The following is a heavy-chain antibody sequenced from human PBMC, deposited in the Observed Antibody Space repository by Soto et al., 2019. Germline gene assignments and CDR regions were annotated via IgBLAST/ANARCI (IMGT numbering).Heavy chain of an antibody. J-gene: IGHJ4*02. CDR1: GGSISSGGYY. CDR3: ARMPTVPTVTTRFDY. D-gene: IGHD4-17*01. CDR2: IYYSGST. Sequence: TSETLSLTCTVSGGSISSGGYYWSWIRQHPGKGLEWIGYIYYSGSTYYNPSLKSRVTISVDTSKNQFSLKLSSVTAADTAVYYCARMPTVPTVTTRFDYWGQGTLVTVSS. V-gene: IGHV4-31*03.